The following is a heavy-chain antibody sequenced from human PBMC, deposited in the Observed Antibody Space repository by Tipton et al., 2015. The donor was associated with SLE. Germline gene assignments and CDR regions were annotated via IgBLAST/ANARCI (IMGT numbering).Heavy chain of an antibody. CDR1: GDSISSGDYY. Sequence: TLSLTCTVSGDSISSGDYYWNWFRQHPGKGLEWIASMYYSGSTYHNPSLKSRVTISLDTPKNQFSLKLTSVTAADTAVYYCARGSYGLGARGFDYWGQGTLVTVSS. V-gene: IGHV4-39*07. CDR3: ARGSYGLGARGFDY. D-gene: IGHD5-18*01. J-gene: IGHJ4*02. CDR2: MYYSGST.